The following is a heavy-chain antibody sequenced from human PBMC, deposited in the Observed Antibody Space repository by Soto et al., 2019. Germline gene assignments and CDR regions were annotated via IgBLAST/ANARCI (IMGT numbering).Heavy chain of an antibody. Sequence: QVQLVQSGAEVKKPGSSVKVSCKASGGTFSSYTISWVRQAHGHGLEWMGRIIPILGIANYAQKFQGRVTITADKSTSKAYMELSSLRSEDTAVYYCARAVLRYCDSTDNYYMDVWCKGTTVTGSS. CDR2: IIPILGIA. D-gene: IGHD3-9*01. CDR1: GGTFSSYT. J-gene: IGHJ6*03. V-gene: IGHV1-69*02. CDR3: ARAVLRYCDSTDNYYMDV.